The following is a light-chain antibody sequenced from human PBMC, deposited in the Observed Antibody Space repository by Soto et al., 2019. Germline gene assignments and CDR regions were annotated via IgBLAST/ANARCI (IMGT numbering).Light chain of an antibody. CDR3: QSYDATNQV. CDR1: SGSIASNY. V-gene: IGLV6-57*01. CDR2: EDN. J-gene: IGLJ3*02. Sequence: NFMLTQPHSVSESPGKTVIISCTRSSGSIASNYVQWYQQRPGSSPTTVIYEDNQRPSGVPDRFSGSIDSSSNSACLTLSCLEHYDAAAYFCQSYDATNQVFGGGTKLTVL.